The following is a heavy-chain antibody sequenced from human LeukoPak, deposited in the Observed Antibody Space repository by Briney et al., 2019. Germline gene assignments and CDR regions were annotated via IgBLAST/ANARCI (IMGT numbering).Heavy chain of an antibody. CDR1: GFTFSSYA. V-gene: IGHV3-30*18. CDR2: ISYDGRNN. CDR3: AKLGFDSSGSHTLFDY. Sequence: PGGSLRLSCAASGFTFSSYAMHWVRQGPGKGLEWVAIISYDGRNNHYADSVKGRFTISRDNSKNTLHLQMNSLRAEDTAVYYRAKLGFDSSGSHTLFDYWGQGTQVTVSS. J-gene: IGHJ4*02. D-gene: IGHD3-22*01.